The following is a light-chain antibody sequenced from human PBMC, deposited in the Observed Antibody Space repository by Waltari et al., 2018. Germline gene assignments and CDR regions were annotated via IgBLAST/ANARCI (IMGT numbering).Light chain of an antibody. CDR1: NGNVGSYNL. CDR3: CSNVGSSVF. V-gene: IGLV2-23*03. Sequence: QSALTPPASVSGSPGQSITISCPGFNGNVGSYNLISWYQKHPGKAPKLLIYEGNRRPSGVSNRFSGSKSDNTASLTLSGLQAEDEADYYCCSNVGSSVFFGGGTKLTVL. J-gene: IGLJ2*01. CDR2: EGN.